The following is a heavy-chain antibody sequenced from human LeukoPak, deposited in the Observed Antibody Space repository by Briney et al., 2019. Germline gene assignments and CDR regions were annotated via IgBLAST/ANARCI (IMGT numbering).Heavy chain of an antibody. CDR3: AKLARSGYLTDAFDI. D-gene: IGHD3-3*01. V-gene: IGHV3-30*18. CDR1: GVTFSTYG. CDR2: ISYDGSNK. Sequence: PGGSLRLSCAASGVTFSTYGMHWVRQAPGKGLEWVAVISYDGSNKYYADSVKGRFTISRDNSKNTLYLQMNSLRAEDTAVFYCAKLARSGYLTDAFDIWGQGTMVTVSS. J-gene: IGHJ3*02.